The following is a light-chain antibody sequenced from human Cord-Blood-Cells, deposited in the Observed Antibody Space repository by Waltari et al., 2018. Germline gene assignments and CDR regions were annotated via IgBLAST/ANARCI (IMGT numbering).Light chain of an antibody. V-gene: IGLV2-23*01. CDR3: CSYAGSSTFV. CDR2: EGS. CDR1: SSDVGSYNL. J-gene: IGLJ1*01. Sequence: QSALTQSASVSGSPGQSITTSCPGTSSDVGSYNLASWYQHTHGQHPKRLIYEGSKRPSGVSNRLSVSKSGNTASLTISGRQAEDEADYYCCSYAGSSTFVFGTGTKVTGL.